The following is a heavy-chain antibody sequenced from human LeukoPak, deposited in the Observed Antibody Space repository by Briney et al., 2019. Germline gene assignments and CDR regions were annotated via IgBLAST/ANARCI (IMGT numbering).Heavy chain of an antibody. CDR3: AKDLSSGSRRAY. Sequence: GGSLRLSCAASGFTFSSYEMNWVRQAPGKGLEWVSYISSSGSTVYYADSVKGRFTISRDNAKNSLYLQMNSLRAEDTAVYYCAKDLSSGSRRAYWGQGTLVTVSS. J-gene: IGHJ4*02. CDR1: GFTFSSYE. CDR2: ISSSGSTV. D-gene: IGHD6-19*01. V-gene: IGHV3-48*03.